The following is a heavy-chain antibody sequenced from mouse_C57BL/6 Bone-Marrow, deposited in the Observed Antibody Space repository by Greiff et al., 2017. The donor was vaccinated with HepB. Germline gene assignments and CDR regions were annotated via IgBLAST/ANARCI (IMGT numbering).Heavy chain of an antibody. J-gene: IGHJ1*03. D-gene: IGHD1-1*01. Sequence: QVQLQQSGPELVKPGASVKISCKASGYTFTDYYINWVKQRPGQGLEWIGWIFPGSGSTYYNEKFKGKATLTVDKSSSTAYMLLSSLTSEDSAVYSCARWGYYYGSSYGFDVWGTGTTVTVSS. V-gene: IGHV1-75*01. CDR1: GYTFTDYY. CDR2: IFPGSGST. CDR3: ARWGYYYGSSYGFDV.